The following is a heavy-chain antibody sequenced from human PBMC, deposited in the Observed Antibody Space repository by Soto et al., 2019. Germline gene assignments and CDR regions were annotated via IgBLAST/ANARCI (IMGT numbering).Heavy chain of an antibody. Sequence: EVQLVESGGGLVQPGGSRRLSCEASGFTFSSYSMSWVRQAPGKGLEWVSYISSVGSIYYADSVKGRFTISRDNAKNSLYLQMNSLRDEDTAVYHCARLPSPYYYYGMDVWGQGTTVTVSS. CDR1: GFTFSSYS. CDR2: ISSVGSI. J-gene: IGHJ6*02. V-gene: IGHV3-48*02. CDR3: ARLPSPYYYYGMDV.